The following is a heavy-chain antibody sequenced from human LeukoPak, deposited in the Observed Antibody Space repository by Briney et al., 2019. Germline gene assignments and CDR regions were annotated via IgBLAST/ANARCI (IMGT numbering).Heavy chain of an antibody. V-gene: IGHV4-59*01. CDR1: GGSISSYY. CDR3: ARGRIFDN. Sequence: SETLPLTCSVSGGSISSYYWSWIRQPPGKGLEWIGNIYDRGSTKYNPSLNSRVTISVDTSKNQFSLRLSSVTAADTAVYYCARGRIFDNWGQGTLVTVSS. CDR2: IYDRGST. J-gene: IGHJ4*02. D-gene: IGHD2-15*01.